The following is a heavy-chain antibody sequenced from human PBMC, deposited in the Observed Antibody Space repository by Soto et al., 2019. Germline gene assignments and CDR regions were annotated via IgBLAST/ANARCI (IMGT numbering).Heavy chain of an antibody. CDR2: TYYRSKWYN. CDR3: ARDLEGTGTKRYYYGMDV. V-gene: IGHV6-1*01. J-gene: IGHJ6*02. CDR1: GDSVSSNSAA. Sequence: PSQTLSLTCAISGDSVSSNSAAWNWIRPSPSRGLEWLGRTYYRSKWYNDYAVSVKSRITINPDTSKNQFSLQLNSVTPEDTAVYYCARDLEGTGTKRYYYGMDVWGQGTTVTVSS. D-gene: IGHD1-7*01.